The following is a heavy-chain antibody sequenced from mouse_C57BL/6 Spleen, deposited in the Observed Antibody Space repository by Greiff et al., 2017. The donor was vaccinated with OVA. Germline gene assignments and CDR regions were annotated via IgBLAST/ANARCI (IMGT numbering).Heavy chain of an antibody. D-gene: IGHD1-1*01. V-gene: IGHV1-55*01. CDR2: IYPGSGST. CDR1: GYTFTSYW. Sequence: VQLQQSGAELVKPGASVKMSCKASGYTFTSYWITWVKQRPGQGLEWIGDIYPGSGSTNYNEKFKSKATLTVDTSSSTAYMQLSSLTSEDSAVYNCATGGNNYGSRYAMDYWGQGTSVTVSS. CDR3: ATGGNNYGSRYAMDY. J-gene: IGHJ4*01.